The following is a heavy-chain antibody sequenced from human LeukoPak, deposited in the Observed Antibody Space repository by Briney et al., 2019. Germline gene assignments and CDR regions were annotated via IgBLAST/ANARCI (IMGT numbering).Heavy chain of an antibody. V-gene: IGHV3-48*03. Sequence: GGSLRLSCAASGFTFSDYEINWVRQAPGRGLEWVSYISQSGTLIYYADSVRGRFTVSRDNARNSLYLQLNSLRADDTAVYYCAREAASCGGDYLDYWGQGTLVTVSS. CDR1: GFTFSDYE. CDR3: AREAASCGGDYLDY. CDR2: ISQSGTLI. D-gene: IGHD2-21*01. J-gene: IGHJ4*02.